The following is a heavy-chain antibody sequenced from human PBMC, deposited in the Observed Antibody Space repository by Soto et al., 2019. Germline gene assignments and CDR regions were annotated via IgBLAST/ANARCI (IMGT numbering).Heavy chain of an antibody. V-gene: IGHV1-3*01. Sequence: QVQVVQSGAEVKKPGASVRVSCKASEYTFTPYVMHWVRRAPGQSLEWMGWINAGNGNTKYSQKFQDRVTITRDTSASTAYMELSSLRSEDTAVYYCARDLQGLYYFDYWGQGTLVTVSS. D-gene: IGHD4-4*01. CDR3: ARDLQGLYYFDY. CDR1: EYTFTPYV. J-gene: IGHJ4*02. CDR2: INAGNGNT.